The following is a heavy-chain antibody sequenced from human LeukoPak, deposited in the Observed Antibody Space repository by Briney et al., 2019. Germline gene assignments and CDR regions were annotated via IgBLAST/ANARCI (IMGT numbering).Heavy chain of an antibody. J-gene: IGHJ6*02. CDR2: IYGGGST. Sequence: PGGSLRLSCAASGFTVSNNYMSWVRQAPGKGLEWVSVIYGGGSTYYADSVKGRFTNSRDSSKNTLSLQMNSLRAEDTAVYFCARRFYGMDAWGQGTTVSVSS. CDR1: GFTVSNNY. V-gene: IGHV3-53*01. D-gene: IGHD3-16*01. CDR3: ARRFYGMDA.